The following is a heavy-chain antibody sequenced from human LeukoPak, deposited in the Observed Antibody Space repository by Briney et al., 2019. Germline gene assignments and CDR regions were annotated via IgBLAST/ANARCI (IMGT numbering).Heavy chain of an antibody. CDR2: ISYDGSNK. D-gene: IGHD1-26*01. CDR3: VLSGSYWDFDY. Sequence: GGSLRLSCAASGFNFSSNGMHWVRQAPGKGLEWVAVISYDGSNKYYGDSVKGRFTISRDNSKNTLYLQMNSLRIEDTALYYCVLSGSYWDFDYWGQGTLVTVSS. CDR1: GFNFSSNG. V-gene: IGHV3-30*03. J-gene: IGHJ4*02.